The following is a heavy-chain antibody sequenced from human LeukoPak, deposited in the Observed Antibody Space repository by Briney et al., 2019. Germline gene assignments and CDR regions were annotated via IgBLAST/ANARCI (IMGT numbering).Heavy chain of an antibody. CDR2: IYYSGST. V-gene: IGHV4-30-4*08. D-gene: IGHD6-13*01. CDR3: ARSSLYRSSWYFDY. J-gene: IGHJ4*02. CDR1: GGSISSGDYY. Sequence: SQTLSLTCTVSGGSISSGDYYWSWIRQPPGKGLEWIGYIYYSGSTYYNPSLKSRVTISIDTSKNQFSMELSSVTAADTAVYYCARSSLYRSSWYFDYWGQGTLVTVSS.